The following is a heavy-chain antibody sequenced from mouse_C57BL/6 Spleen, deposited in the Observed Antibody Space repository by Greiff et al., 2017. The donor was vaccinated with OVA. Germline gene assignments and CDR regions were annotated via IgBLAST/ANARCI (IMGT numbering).Heavy chain of an antibody. CDR2: IYPRSGNT. CDR1: GYTFTSYG. D-gene: IGHD3-1*01. Sequence: VQLQQSGAELARPGASVKLSCKASGYTFTSYGISWVKQRTGQGLEWIGEIYPRSGNTYYNEKFKGKATLTADKSSSTAYMELRSLTSEDSAVYFCATGLPYYFDYWGQGTTLTVSS. CDR3: ATGLPYYFDY. J-gene: IGHJ2*01. V-gene: IGHV1-81*01.